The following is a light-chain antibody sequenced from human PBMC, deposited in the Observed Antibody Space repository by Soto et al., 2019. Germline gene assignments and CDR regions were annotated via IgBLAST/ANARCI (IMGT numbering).Light chain of an antibody. Sequence: DVVMTQSPLSLPVTLGQPSSISCRSSQSLVYSDGSTYLNWFQQRSGQSPRRLIYKVSNRDSGVPDRCSGSGSGANCTLNSSRVEAEDVGVYYCMQGTHWPRTFGQGTKVDIK. CDR2: KVS. CDR3: MQGTHWPRT. CDR1: QSLVYSDGSTY. V-gene: IGKV2-30*01. J-gene: IGKJ1*01.